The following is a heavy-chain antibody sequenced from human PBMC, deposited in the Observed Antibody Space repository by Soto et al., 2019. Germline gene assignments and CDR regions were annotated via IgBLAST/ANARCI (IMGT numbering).Heavy chain of an antibody. J-gene: IGHJ4*02. CDR2: MHYTGFS. CDR1: GDWRTRHY. Sequence: ALQLLSLPWCVGGDWRTRHYRTWIRQSPKKGLEWICHMHYTGFSHYNPSLKSRLTISVDRSKNQFTLQLTSVTVADTSVYYCATSYGNACYTYWGQGTQVTVSS. D-gene: IGHD2-15*01. V-gene: IGHV4-59*11. CDR3: ATSYGNACYTY.